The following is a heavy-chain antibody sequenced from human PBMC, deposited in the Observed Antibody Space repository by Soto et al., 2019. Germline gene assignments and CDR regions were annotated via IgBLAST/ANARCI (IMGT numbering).Heavy chain of an antibody. Sequence: SETLSLTCTVSGGSISSSSYYWGWIRQPPGKGLEWIGSIYYSGSTNYNPSLKSRVTISVDTSKNQFSLELTSVTAADTAVYYCASSYTATWFDYSHYGMDVWGQGTTITVSS. J-gene: IGHJ6*02. CDR2: IYYSGST. CDR3: ASSYTATWFDYSHYGMDV. D-gene: IGHD3-16*01. CDR1: GGSISSSSYY. V-gene: IGHV4-39*07.